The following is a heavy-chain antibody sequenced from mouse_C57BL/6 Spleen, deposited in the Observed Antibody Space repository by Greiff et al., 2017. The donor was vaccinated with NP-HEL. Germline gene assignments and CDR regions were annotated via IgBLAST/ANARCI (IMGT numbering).Heavy chain of an antibody. Sequence: QVQLQQPGAELVRPGSSVKLSCKASGYTFTSYWMHWVKQRPIQGLEWIGNIDPSDSETHYNQKFKDKATLTVDKSSSTAYMQLSSLTSGDSAVYYCARSYYGRLDYWGQGTTLTVSS. D-gene: IGHD1-1*01. V-gene: IGHV1-52*01. CDR2: IDPSDSET. J-gene: IGHJ2*01. CDR3: ARSYYGRLDY. CDR1: GYTFTSYW.